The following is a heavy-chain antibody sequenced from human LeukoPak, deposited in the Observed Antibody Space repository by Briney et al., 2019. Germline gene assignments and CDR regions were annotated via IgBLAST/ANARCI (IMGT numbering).Heavy chain of an antibody. CDR3: ARDRGYYDSSGFDY. Sequence: GGSLRLSCEASGFTFSSYWMSRVRQAPGKGLEWVANIKQDGSEKYYVDSVKGRFTISRDNAKNSLYLQMNSLRAEDTAVYYCARDRGYYDSSGFDYWGQGTLVTVSS. D-gene: IGHD3-22*01. J-gene: IGHJ4*02. CDR2: IKQDGSEK. V-gene: IGHV3-7*01. CDR1: GFTFSSYW.